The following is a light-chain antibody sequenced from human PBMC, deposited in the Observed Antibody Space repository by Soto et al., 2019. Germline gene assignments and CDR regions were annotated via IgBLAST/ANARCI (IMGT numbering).Light chain of an antibody. J-gene: IGKJ3*01. Sequence: EIVLTQSPGTLSLSPGERATLSCRGSQSVASSFLAWYQQKPGQAPRLLIYGASSRATGIPDRFSGSGSGTAFTLTITRLEPEDFAVYYCQQFATSPFTFGPGTTVDVK. CDR1: QSVASSF. CDR2: GAS. V-gene: IGKV3-20*01. CDR3: QQFATSPFT.